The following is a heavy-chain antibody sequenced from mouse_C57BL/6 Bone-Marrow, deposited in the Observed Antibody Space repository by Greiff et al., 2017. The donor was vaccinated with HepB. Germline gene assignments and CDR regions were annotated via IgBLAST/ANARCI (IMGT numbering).Heavy chain of an antibody. Sequence: EVQLKESGAELVKPGASVKLSCTASGFNINDYYMHWVKQRTEQGLEWIGRIDPEDGETKYAPKFQGKATITADTSSNTAYLQLSSLTSEDTAVYYCATLNWDDWGQGTTLTVAS. V-gene: IGHV14-2*01. CDR3: ATLNWDD. CDR1: GFNINDYY. J-gene: IGHJ2*01. D-gene: IGHD4-1*01. CDR2: IDPEDGET.